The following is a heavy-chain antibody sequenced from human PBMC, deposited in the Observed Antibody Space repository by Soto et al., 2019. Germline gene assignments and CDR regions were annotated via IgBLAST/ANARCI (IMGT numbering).Heavy chain of an antibody. V-gene: IGHV3-48*03. J-gene: IGHJ4*02. Sequence: TGGSLRLSCAASGFTFSSYEMNWVRQAPGKGLEWVSYISSSGSTIYYADSVKGRFTISRDNAKNSLYLQMNSLRAEDTAVYYCARLEIIAARPIDYWGQGTLVTVSS. CDR1: GFTFSSYE. CDR3: ARLEIIAARPIDY. D-gene: IGHD6-6*01. CDR2: ISSSGSTI.